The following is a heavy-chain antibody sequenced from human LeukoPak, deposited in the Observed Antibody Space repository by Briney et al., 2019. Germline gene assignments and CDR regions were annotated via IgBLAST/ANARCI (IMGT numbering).Heavy chain of an antibody. J-gene: IGHJ4*02. CDR1: GFIFSGSW. D-gene: IGHD2-15*01. V-gene: IGHV3-7*03. CDR3: TTDTWYSAGH. Sequence: GGSLRLSCTASGFIFSGSWMAWIRQAPGKGLEWVAIIKKDGCEKYYVDSMKGRFTISRDNAKNSLFLQMNSLRAEDTAIYYCTTDTWYSAGHWGQGTLVTVSS. CDR2: IKKDGCEK.